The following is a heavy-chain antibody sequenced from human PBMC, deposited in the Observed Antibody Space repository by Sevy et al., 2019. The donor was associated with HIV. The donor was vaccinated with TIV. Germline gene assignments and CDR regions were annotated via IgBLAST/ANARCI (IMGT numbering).Heavy chain of an antibody. CDR1: GYTLTELS. D-gene: IGHD1-1*01. CDR2: FDPEDGET. CDR3: EMGPETGTVYYFDY. V-gene: IGHV1-24*01. Sequence: ASVKVSCKVSGYTLTELSMHWVRQAPGKGLEWMGGFDPEDGETIYAQKFQGRVTMTEDTSTDTAYMELSSLRSEDTAVYYCEMGPETGTVYYFDYWGQGTLVTVSS. J-gene: IGHJ4*02.